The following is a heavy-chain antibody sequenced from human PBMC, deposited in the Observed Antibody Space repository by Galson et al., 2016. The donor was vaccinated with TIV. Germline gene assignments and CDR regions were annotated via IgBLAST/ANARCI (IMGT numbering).Heavy chain of an antibody. D-gene: IGHD6-19*01. V-gene: IGHV1-69*04. CDR3: PTNIYDHGWNNWFDP. Sequence: SVKVFCKASGGTFTNYAFSWVRQAPGQGLEWMGRITPILGMTNYAQKFQGRVTISADTSTSTAYMEVSSLRSEDTAMYYCPTNIYDHGWNNWFDPWGQGTLVTVSS. CDR1: GGTFTNYA. J-gene: IGHJ5*02. CDR2: ITPILGMT.